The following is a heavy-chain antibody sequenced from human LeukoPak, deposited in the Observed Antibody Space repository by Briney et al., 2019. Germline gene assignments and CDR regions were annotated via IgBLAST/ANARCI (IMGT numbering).Heavy chain of an antibody. V-gene: IGHV1-18*01. J-gene: IGHJ3*02. CDR1: GYTFTSYG. CDR2: ISAYNGNT. CDR3: AKVGDIVVVPAAAWGAFDI. Sequence: GASVKVSCKASGYTFTSYGISWVRQAPGQGLEWMGWISAYNGNTNYAQKLQGRVTMTTDTSTSTAYMELRSLRSDDTAVYYCAKVGDIVVVPAAAWGAFDIWGQGTMVTVSS. D-gene: IGHD2-2*01.